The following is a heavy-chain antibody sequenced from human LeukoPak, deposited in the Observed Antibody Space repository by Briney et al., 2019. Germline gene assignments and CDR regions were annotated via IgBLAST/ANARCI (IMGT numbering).Heavy chain of an antibody. D-gene: IGHD5-18*01. V-gene: IGHV4-34*01. CDR1: GGSFSGYY. CDR2: ISHSGST. Sequence: SETLSLTCAVYGGSFSGYYWSWIRQPPGKGLEWIGEISHSGSTNYNPSLKSRVTISVDTSKNQFSLKLSSVTAADTAVYYCARGRTRGYSYGRDAFDIWGQGTMVAVSS. J-gene: IGHJ3*02. CDR3: ARGRTRGYSYGRDAFDI.